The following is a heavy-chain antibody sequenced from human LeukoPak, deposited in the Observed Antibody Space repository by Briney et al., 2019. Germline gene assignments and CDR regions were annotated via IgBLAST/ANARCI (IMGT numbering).Heavy chain of an antibody. J-gene: IGHJ4*03. CDR2: IRYDGSNK. CDR3: ENTRRGYSYGYEDY. V-gene: IGHV3-30*02. D-gene: IGHD5-18*01. Sequence: GGSLRLSCAASGFTFSSYGMHWVRQAPGKGLEWVAFIRYDGSNKYYAGSLKRRLNIPRDDSSNTLYLKMHSLRAEATDVYYCENTRRGYSYGYEDYWGPGTLVTVSS. CDR1: GFTFSSYG.